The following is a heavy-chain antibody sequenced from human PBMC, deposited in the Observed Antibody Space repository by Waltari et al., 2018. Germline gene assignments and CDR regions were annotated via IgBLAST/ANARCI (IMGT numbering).Heavy chain of an antibody. D-gene: IGHD5-18*01. CDR1: GGSISSSSYY. J-gene: IGHJ4*02. Sequence: QLQLQESGPGLVKPSETLSLTCTVSGGSISSSSYYWGWIRQPPGKGLEWIGSIYDSGGTYYNPALKSRVTISVDTSKNQFSLKLSSVTAADTAVYYCARVGFRGYSYGSTFDYWGQGTLVTVSS. CDR3: ARVGFRGYSYGSTFDY. V-gene: IGHV4-39*07. CDR2: IYDSGGT.